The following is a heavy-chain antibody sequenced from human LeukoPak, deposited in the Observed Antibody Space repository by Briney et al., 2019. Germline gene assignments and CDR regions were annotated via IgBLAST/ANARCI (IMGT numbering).Heavy chain of an antibody. CDR2: INSDGSWR. V-gene: IGHV3-74*01. J-gene: IGHJ4*02. CDR1: GNYW. Sequence: PGGSLRLSCAASGNYWMHWVRQAPGKGLVWVSHINSDGSWRSYADSVKGRFTISRDNVKNSLFLQLNSLRDEDTAVYYCARDEDAFGGQGTLVTVSS. CDR3: ARDEDAF.